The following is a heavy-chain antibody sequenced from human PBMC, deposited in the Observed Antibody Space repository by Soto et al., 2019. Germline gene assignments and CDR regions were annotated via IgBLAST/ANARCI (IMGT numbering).Heavy chain of an antibody. D-gene: IGHD6-19*01. J-gene: IGHJ4*02. Sequence: GESLKISCEASGYSFTSYWIGWVRQMPGKGLEWMGIIYPIDSDTRYSPSFQGQVTISADKSISTAYLQWGSLKASDTAIYYCAKGADSGWPYYSDLWGQGTLVTVSS. CDR3: AKGADSGWPYYSDL. CDR1: GYSFTSYW. V-gene: IGHV5-51*01. CDR2: IYPIDSDT.